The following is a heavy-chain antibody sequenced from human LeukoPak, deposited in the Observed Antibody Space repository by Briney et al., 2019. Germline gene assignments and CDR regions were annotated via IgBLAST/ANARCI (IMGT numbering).Heavy chain of an antibody. CDR1: GFTVSNNY. CDR2: IYNADTT. Sequence: PGGSLRLSCAASGFTVSNNYMSWVRQAPGKGLEWVSVIYNADTTYYADSVKGRFTISRDNSKNTLYLQMNSLRAEDTAIYYCARDRSEMATLWAHFDYWGQGSLVTVSS. D-gene: IGHD5-24*01. CDR3: ARDRSEMATLWAHFDY. V-gene: IGHV3-53*01. J-gene: IGHJ4*02.